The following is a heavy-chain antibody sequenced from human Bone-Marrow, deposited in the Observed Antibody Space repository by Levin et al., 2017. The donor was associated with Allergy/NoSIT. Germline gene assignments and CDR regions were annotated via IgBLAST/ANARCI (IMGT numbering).Heavy chain of an antibody. V-gene: IGHV4-39*02. D-gene: IGHD1-7*01. CDR3: VRGKSITAWNYFDP. CDR2: IYYNGNT. J-gene: IGHJ5*02. Sequence: SETLSLTCPVSGGSIRSSSSFWAWIRQSPGTGLEWIGSIYYNGNTYDNPSLRSRVTISVDRSENAFSLRRTSVTAADTAVYYCVRGKSITAWNYFDPWGQGILVIVSS. CDR1: GGSIRSSSSF.